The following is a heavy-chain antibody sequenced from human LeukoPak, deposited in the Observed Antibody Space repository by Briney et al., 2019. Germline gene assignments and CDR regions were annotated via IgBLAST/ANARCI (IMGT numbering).Heavy chain of an antibody. CDR2: ISGSAGNT. V-gene: IGHV3-23*01. Sequence: GGSLRLSCAASGFTFTTYAMNWVRQAPGKGLEWVAGISGSAGNTYYADSVKGRFTISRDTSKNTLYLQMNSLRAEDTAVYYCAKGMTTVTIDAFDIWGQGTVVTVSS. CDR3: AKGMTTVTIDAFDI. J-gene: IGHJ3*02. D-gene: IGHD4-17*01. CDR1: GFTFTTYA.